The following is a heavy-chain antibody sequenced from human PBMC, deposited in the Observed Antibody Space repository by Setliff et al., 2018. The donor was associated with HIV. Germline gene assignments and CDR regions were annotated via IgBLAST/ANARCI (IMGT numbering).Heavy chain of an antibody. V-gene: IGHV4-59*02. D-gene: IGHD3-22*01. CDR3: ARDSSGSIDAFDI. J-gene: IGHJ3*02. Sequence: SETLSLTCSVSGGPVSGHFWTWIRQPPGKELEWIGSFYYSGSTYYNPSLKSRVTISVDTSKNQFSLKLSSVTAADTAVYYCARDSSGSIDAFDIWGQGTMVTVSS. CDR2: FYYSGST. CDR1: GGPVSGHF.